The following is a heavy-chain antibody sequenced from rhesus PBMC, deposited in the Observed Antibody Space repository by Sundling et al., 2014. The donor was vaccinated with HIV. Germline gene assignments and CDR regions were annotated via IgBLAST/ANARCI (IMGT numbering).Heavy chain of an antibody. CDR3: ARNGVEPYFDY. D-gene: IGHD3-34*01. CDR1: GSSISSNY. CDR2: IDGDDGST. V-gene: IGHV4S2*01. J-gene: IGHJ4*01. Sequence: QVQLQESGPGLVKPSETLPLTCAVSGSSISSNYWTWIRQAPGKGLEWIGRIDGDDGSTDYNPSLKSRVTISIDTSKNQFSLNLRSVTAADTAVYYCARNGVEPYFDYWGQGVLVTVSS.